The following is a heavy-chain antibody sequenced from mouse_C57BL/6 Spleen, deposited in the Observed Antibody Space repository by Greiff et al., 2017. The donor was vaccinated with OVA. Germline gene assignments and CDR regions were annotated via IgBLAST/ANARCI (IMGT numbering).Heavy chain of an antibody. CDR1: GFTFSSYG. D-gene: IGHD2-3*01. Sequence: EVMLVESGGDLVKPGGSLKLSCAASGFTFSSYGMSWVRQTPDKRLEWVATISSGGSYTYYPDSVKGRFTISRDNAKNTLYLQMSSLKSEDTAMYYCARRGYSSSCDYWGQGTTLTVSS. CDR2: ISSGGSYT. J-gene: IGHJ2*01. CDR3: ARRGYSSSCDY. V-gene: IGHV5-6*02.